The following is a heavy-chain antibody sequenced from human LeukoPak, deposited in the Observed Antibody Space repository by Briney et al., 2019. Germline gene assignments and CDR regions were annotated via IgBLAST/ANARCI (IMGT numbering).Heavy chain of an antibody. J-gene: IGHJ4*02. D-gene: IGHD4-17*01. CDR1: GFTFSSYR. V-gene: IGHV3-48*04. CDR2: ISSSGSTI. CDR3: ARAAMTTVTTFVDGGGYFDY. Sequence: GGSLRLSCAASGFTFSSYRMNWVRQAPGKGLEWVSYISSSGSTIYYADSVKGRFTISRDNAKNSLYLQMNSLRAEDTAVYYCARAAMTTVTTFVDGGGYFDYWGQGTLVTVSS.